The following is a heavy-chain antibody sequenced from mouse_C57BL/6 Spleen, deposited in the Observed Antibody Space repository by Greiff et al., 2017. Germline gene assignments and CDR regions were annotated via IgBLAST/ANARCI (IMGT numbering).Heavy chain of an antibody. J-gene: IGHJ2*01. CDR1: GYTFTNYW. V-gene: IGHV1-63*01. D-gene: IGHD2-5*01. CDR3: ARGSSNYGAGDY. Sequence: QVHVKQSGAELVRPGTSVKMSCKASGYTFTNYWIGWAKQRPGHGLEWIGDIYPGGGYTNYNEKFKGKATLTADKSSSTAYMQFSSLTSEDSAIYCDARGSSNYGAGDYWGQGTTLTVSS. CDR2: IYPGGGYT.